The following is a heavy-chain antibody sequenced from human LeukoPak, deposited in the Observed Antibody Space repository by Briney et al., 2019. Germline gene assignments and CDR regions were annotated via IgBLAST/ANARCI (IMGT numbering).Heavy chain of an antibody. CDR2: IYSGGRT. V-gene: IGHV3-53*04. J-gene: IGHJ4*02. CDR1: GFTLSSNY. CDR3: SSSPYPQWASHY. Sequence: GGPLPLSCSLSGFTLSSNYTSWFRQAPGKGLEWVSVIYSGGRTYYADSVKGRFTLSRHNSKNTLYLQMNSLRAEDTAVYYCSSSPYPQWASHYWGQGTLVTVSS. D-gene: IGHD1-26*01.